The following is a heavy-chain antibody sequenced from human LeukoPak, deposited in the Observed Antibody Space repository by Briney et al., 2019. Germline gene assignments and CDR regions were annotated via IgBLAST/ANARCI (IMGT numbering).Heavy chain of an antibody. Sequence: GGSLRLSCAASGFTFSSDWMSWVRQAPGKGLEWVANIKEDGSEKYYVDSVKGRFTISRDNAKNSLYLQMNSLRAEDTAVYYCARDGYYGSGSYPNWGQGTLVTVSS. CDR2: IKEDGSEK. J-gene: IGHJ4*02. CDR3: ARDGYYGSGSYPN. V-gene: IGHV3-7*01. D-gene: IGHD3-10*01. CDR1: GFTFSSDW.